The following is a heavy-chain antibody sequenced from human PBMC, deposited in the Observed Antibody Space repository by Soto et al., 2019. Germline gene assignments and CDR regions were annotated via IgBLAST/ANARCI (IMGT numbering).Heavy chain of an antibody. CDR2: TRNKANSYTT. CDR3: ARVKGQSDGDYGYYYYGLDV. CDR1: GFTFSDHY. Sequence: GGSLRLSCAASGFTFSDHYMDWVRQAPGKGLEWVGRTRNKANSYTTEYAASVNGRFTISTDDSRNSLYLQMNSLKTEDTAVYYCARVKGQSDGDYGYYYYGLDVWGQGTTVTVAS. D-gene: IGHD4-17*01. V-gene: IGHV3-72*01. J-gene: IGHJ6*02.